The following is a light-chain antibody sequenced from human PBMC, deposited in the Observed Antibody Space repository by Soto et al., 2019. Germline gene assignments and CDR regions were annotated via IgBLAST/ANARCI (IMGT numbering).Light chain of an antibody. J-gene: IGLJ2*01. CDR3: SSYAGTSTFVL. Sequence: QSALTQPASVSGSPGHSISISCTGSSSDVGRYNLVPWYQHHPGKAPKLIIYEASKRPSGVSDRISGSKSGNTASLTISGLQAEDEADYYCSSYAGTSTFVLFGGGTKLTVL. CDR1: SSDVGRYNL. CDR2: EAS. V-gene: IGLV2-23*01.